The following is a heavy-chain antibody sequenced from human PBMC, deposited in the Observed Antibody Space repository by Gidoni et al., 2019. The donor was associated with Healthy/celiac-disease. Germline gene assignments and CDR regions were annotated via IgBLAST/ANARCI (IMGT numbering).Heavy chain of an antibody. Sequence: EVQLVESGGGLVKPGGSLRLSCAASEFTFSTALMSWVRQAPGKGLEWVGRIKSKTYGGTTDYAAPVKGRFTISRDDSKNTLDLQMNSLKTEDTAVYYCTTGGYNLDFWGQGTLVTVSS. J-gene: IGHJ4*02. V-gene: IGHV3-15*01. CDR2: IKSKTYGGTT. CDR3: TTGGYNLDF. CDR1: EFTFSTAL. D-gene: IGHD5-18*01.